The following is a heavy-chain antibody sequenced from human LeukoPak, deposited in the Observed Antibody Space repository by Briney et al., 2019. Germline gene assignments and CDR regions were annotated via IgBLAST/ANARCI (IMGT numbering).Heavy chain of an antibody. Sequence: ASVKVSCKASGYTFTSYDINWVRQATGQGLDLMGLMNPNSGNTGYAQKFQGRVTITRNTSISTAYMELSSLRSEDTAVYYCARGSDYGGNPYYYYGMDVWGQGTTVTVSS. CDR3: ARGSDYGGNPYYYYGMDV. CDR1: GYTFTSYD. V-gene: IGHV1-8*01. D-gene: IGHD4-23*01. CDR2: MNPNSGNT. J-gene: IGHJ6*02.